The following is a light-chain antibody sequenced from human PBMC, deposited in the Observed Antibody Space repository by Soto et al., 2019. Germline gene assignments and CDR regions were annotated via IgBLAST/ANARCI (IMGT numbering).Light chain of an antibody. CDR1: TSNIGNNY. CDR2: DNN. V-gene: IGLV1-51*01. J-gene: IGLJ3*02. CDR3: GTWDSSLSGEVV. Sequence: QSVLTQPPSVSAAPGQKVTISCSGSTSNIGNNYVSWYQQLPGTAPKLLIYDNNKRVSGIPDRFSGSKSGTSATLGITGLQTGDEAEYYCGTWDSSLSGEVVLGGGTKVTVL.